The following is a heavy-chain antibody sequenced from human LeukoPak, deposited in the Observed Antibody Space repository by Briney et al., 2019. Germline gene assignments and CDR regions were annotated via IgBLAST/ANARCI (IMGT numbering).Heavy chain of an antibody. D-gene: IGHD3-3*01. CDR3: ARGRWNYDFWSGYLFDY. Sequence: SETLSLTCAVSGYSISSGYYWGWIRQPPGKGLEWIGSIYHSGSTYYNPSLKSRVTISVDTSKNQFSLKLTSVTAADTAVYYCARGRWNYDFWSGYLFDYWGQGTLVTVSS. CDR1: GYSISSGYY. CDR2: IYHSGST. V-gene: IGHV4-38-2*01. J-gene: IGHJ4*02.